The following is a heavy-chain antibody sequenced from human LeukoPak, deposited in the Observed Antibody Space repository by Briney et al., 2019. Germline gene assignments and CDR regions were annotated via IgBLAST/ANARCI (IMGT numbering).Heavy chain of an antibody. CDR2: IWYDGSNK. Sequence: GGSLRLSCAASGFTFSSYGMHWVRQAPGKGLEWVAVIWYDGSNKYYADSVKGRFTISRDNSKNTLYPQMNSLRAEDTAVYYCAREINWNRYFDYWGQGTLVTVSS. CDR3: AREINWNRYFDY. CDR1: GFTFSSYG. V-gene: IGHV3-33*01. J-gene: IGHJ4*02. D-gene: IGHD1/OR15-1a*01.